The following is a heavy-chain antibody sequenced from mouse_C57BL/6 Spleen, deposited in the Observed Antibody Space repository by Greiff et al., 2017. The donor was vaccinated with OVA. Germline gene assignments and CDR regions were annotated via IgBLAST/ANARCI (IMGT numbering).Heavy chain of an antibody. V-gene: IGHV1-62-2*01. CDR2: FYPGSGSI. CDR1: GYTFTEYT. J-gene: IGHJ4*01. D-gene: IGHD3-2*02. Sequence: VKVVESGAELVKPGASVKLSCKASGYTFTEYTIHWVKQRSGQGLEWIGWFYPGSGSIKYNEKFKDKATLTADKSSSTVYMELSRLTSEDSAVYFCARHEEGGAQATGAMDYWGQGTSVTVSS. CDR3: ARHEEGGAQATGAMDY.